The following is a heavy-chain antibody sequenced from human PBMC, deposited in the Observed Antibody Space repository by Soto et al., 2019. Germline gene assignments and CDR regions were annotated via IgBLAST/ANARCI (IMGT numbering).Heavy chain of an antibody. CDR1: GGSISSGGYY. D-gene: IGHD6-19*01. CDR2: IYYSGST. J-gene: IGHJ6*02. CDR3: ARDQIAVAGYYYYYGMDV. V-gene: IGHV4-31*03. Sequence: PSETLSLTCTVSGGSISSGGYYWSWIRQHPGKGLEWIGYIYYSGSTYYNPSLKSRVTISVDTSKNQFSLKLSSVTAADTAVYYCARDQIAVAGYYYYYGMDVWGQGTTVTVSS.